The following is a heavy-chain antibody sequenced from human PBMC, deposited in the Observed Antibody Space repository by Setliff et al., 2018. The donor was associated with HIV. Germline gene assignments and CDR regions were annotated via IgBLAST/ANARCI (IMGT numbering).Heavy chain of an antibody. CDR3: ARELRGTWGGHPYYFDY. D-gene: IGHD7-27*01. V-gene: IGHV4-61*02. CDR2: IYTSGST. Sequence: NPSETLSLTCTVSVASINSGTYYWSWIRQPAGKGLQWIGRIYTSGSTYYSPSLKSRVTISLDTSKNQFSLRLSSVTAADTAVFYCARELRGTWGGHPYYFDYWGQGALVTVSS. CDR1: VASINSGTYY. J-gene: IGHJ4*02.